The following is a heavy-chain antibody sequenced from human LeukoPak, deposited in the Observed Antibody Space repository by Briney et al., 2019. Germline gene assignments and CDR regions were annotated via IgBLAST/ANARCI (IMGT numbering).Heavy chain of an antibody. V-gene: IGHV5-51*01. CDR1: GYSFTSYW. CDR3: ASHLRYNWNEPTNYFDY. CDR2: IYPGDSDT. D-gene: IGHD1-1*01. Sequence: GESLKISCKGSGYSFTSYWIGWVRQMPGKGLEWMGIIYPGDSDTRYSPSFQGQVTISADKSISTAYLQWSSLKASDTAMYYCASHLRYNWNEPTNYFDYWGQGTLVTVSS. J-gene: IGHJ4*02.